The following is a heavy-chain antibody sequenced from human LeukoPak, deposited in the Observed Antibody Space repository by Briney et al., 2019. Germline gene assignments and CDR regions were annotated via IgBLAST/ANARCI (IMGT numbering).Heavy chain of an antibody. J-gene: IGHJ3*02. CDR2: INPNSGGT. D-gene: IGHD3-10*01. V-gene: IGHV1-2*02. CDR3: ARVMWFGELPAGNAFDI. Sequence: ASVKVSCKASGYTFTGYYMHWVRQAPGQGLEWMGWINPNSGGTNYAQKFQGRVTMTRDTSISTAYMELSRLRSDDTAVYYCARVMWFGELPAGNAFDIWGQGIMVTVSS. CDR1: GYTFTGYY.